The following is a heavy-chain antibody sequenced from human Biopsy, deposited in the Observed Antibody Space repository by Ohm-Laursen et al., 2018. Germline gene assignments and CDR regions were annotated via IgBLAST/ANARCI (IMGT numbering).Heavy chain of an antibody. CDR2: VNPVAEAT. J-gene: IGHJ6*01. D-gene: IGHD2-21*01. V-gene: IGHV1-46*01. CDR3: AEKAPHPLGVCGAIRFIQEGFRMEV. Sequence: GASVKVSCKVSGYNFGNYYINWVRKVPGQGLEWLGVVNPVAEATMYAQKFQDRITLTRDASTNTVYMDLTNLTSEDTAVYYCAEKAPHPLGVCGAIRFIQEGFRMEVWGQGTPGIVSS. CDR1: GYNFGNYY.